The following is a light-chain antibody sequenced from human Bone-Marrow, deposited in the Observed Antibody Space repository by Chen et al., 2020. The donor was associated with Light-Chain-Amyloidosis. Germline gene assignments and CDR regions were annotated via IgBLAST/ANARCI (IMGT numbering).Light chain of an antibody. J-gene: IGLJ2*01. V-gene: IGLV1-44*01. Sequence: QSVLTQPPSTSGTPGQMVTTSCSGSTSNIGTYTVNWYRQVPGTAPRLLIQSDNQRPSGVPDRFSGSKSGTSASLAISWLQSEDEADYYCAAWDDSLNGVVFGGGTKLTVL. CDR1: TSNIGTYT. CDR2: SDN. CDR3: AAWDDSLNGVV.